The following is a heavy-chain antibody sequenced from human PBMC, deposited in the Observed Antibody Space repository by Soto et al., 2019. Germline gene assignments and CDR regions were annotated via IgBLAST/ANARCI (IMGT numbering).Heavy chain of an antibody. CDR1: GFTFSSYA. Sequence: HPGGSLRLSCAASGFTFSSYAMSWVRQAPGKGLEWVSAISGSGGSTYYADSVKGRFTISRDNSKNTLYLQMNSLRAEDTAVYYFAKVPIGDSSGHDYWGQRTLVTGSS. V-gene: IGHV3-23*01. CDR2: ISGSGGST. J-gene: IGHJ4*02. D-gene: IGHD6-19*01. CDR3: AKVPIGDSSGHDY.